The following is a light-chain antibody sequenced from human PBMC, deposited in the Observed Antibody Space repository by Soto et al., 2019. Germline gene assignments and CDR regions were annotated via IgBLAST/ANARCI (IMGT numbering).Light chain of an antibody. J-gene: IGLJ1*01. CDR3: NSYAGDIIRFV. Sequence: QSALTQPASVSGSPGQSITISCTGTSSDVGGYIYVSWYQQHPGKAPKLMIYEVSNRPSGVSNRFSGSKSGNTASLTISGLQADDEADYYCNSYAGDIIRFVFGTGTKVTVL. CDR2: EVS. CDR1: SSDVGGYIY. V-gene: IGLV2-14*01.